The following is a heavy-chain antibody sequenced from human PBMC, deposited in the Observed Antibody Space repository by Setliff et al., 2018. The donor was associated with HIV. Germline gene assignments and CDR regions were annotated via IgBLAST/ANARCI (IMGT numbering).Heavy chain of an antibody. D-gene: IGHD5-12*01. CDR1: GDSISSSNYF. CDR2: IYHRGST. V-gene: IGHV4-30-2*06. Sequence: PSETLSLTCTVSGDSISSSNYFWSWIRQSPEKGLEWIGYIYHRGSTYYNPSLKSRVTISVDRSKNQFSLKLSSVTAADTAVYYCASAPLEYSGSDYLRYFDYWGQGTLVTVSS. CDR3: ASAPLEYSGSDYLRYFDY. J-gene: IGHJ4*02.